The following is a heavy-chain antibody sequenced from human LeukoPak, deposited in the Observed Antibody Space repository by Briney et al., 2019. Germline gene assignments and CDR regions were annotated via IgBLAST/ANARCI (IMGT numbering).Heavy chain of an antibody. CDR1: GFTVSSNY. CDR3: ASPLTYCGGDCYSY. Sequence: GGSLRLSCAASGFTVSSNYMSWVRQAPGKGLEWVSVIYSGGSTYYADSVKGRFTISRDNSKNTLYLQMNSLRAEDTAVYYCASPLTYCGGDCYSYWGQGTLVTVSS. J-gene: IGHJ4*02. V-gene: IGHV3-66*01. CDR2: IYSGGST. D-gene: IGHD2-21*02.